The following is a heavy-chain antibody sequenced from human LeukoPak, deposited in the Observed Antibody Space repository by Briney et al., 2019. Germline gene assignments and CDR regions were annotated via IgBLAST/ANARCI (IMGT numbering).Heavy chain of an antibody. V-gene: IGHV3-15*01. CDR1: GFTFSNAW. J-gene: IGHJ4*02. Sequence: GGSLRLSCAASGFTFSNAWMSWVRQAPGKGLEWVGRIKSKTDGGTTDYAAPVKGRFTISRDDSKNTLYLQMNSLKTEDTAVYYCTTDRDLRFPFDYWGQGTLVTVSS. CDR3: TTDRDLRFPFDY. CDR2: IKSKTDGGTT. D-gene: IGHD3-3*01.